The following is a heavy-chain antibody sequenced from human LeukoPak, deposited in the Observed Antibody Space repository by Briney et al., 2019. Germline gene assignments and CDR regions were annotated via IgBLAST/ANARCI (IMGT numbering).Heavy chain of an antibody. CDR1: GGTFSSYA. V-gene: IGHV1-69*13. Sequence: ASVKVSCKACGGTFSSYAISWVRQAPGQGLEWMGGIIPIFGTANYAQKFQGRVTITADESTSTAYMELSSLRSEDTAVYYCATSLGMVRGVITLPFDFWGQGTLVTVSS. D-gene: IGHD3-10*01. CDR2: IIPIFGTA. CDR3: ATSLGMVRGVITLPFDF. J-gene: IGHJ4*02.